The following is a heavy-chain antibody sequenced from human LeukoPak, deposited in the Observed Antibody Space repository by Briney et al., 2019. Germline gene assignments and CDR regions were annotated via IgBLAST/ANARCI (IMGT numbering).Heavy chain of an antibody. J-gene: IGHJ4*02. V-gene: IGHV1-2*02. CDR3: ARATSGYYDYFDY. D-gene: IGHD3-22*01. Sequence: ASVKVSCKASGYTFTGYYMHWVRQAPGQGLEWMGWINPNSGGTNYAQKFQGRVTMTRDKSISTAYMELSRLRSDDTAVYSCARATSGYYDYFDYWGQGTLITVSS. CDR1: GYTFTGYY. CDR2: INPNSGGT.